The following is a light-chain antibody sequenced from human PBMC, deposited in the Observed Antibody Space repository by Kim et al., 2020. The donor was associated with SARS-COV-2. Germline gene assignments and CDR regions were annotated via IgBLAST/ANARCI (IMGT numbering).Light chain of an antibody. CDR3: ASWDERLVGPV. J-gene: IGLJ3*02. CDR1: NSNLGNNA. Sequence: QSVLTQPPSMSGAPGRRVTISCSGGNSNLGNNAVNWYQQLPGQAPTVVIFYNDKRPSGVSARFSGAKSGTSASLTIADLHSEDEADYYCASWDERLVGPVFGGGTQLTVL. V-gene: IGLV1-36*01. CDR2: YND.